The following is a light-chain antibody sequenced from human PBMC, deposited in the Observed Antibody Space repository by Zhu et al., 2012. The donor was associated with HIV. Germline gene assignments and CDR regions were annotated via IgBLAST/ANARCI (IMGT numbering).Light chain of an antibody. CDR3: QQYGSSRLT. CDR1: QSVNSRY. Sequence: EIVLTQSPGTLSLSPGERATLSCRASQSVNSRYLAWYQQKAGQAPRLVIYGTSNRATGIPDRFSGSGSGTDFTLTISRLEPEDFAVYYCQQYGSSRLTFGGGTKVEIK. J-gene: IGKJ4*01. V-gene: IGKV3-20*01. CDR2: GTS.